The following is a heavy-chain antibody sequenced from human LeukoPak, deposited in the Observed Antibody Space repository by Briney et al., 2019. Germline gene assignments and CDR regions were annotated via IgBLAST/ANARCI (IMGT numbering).Heavy chain of an antibody. D-gene: IGHD3-22*01. CDR2: ISGSGGST. J-gene: IGHJ6*03. CDR3: AKAGNYYDSSGYLQSQPYYYMDV. CDR1: GFTFSSYA. V-gene: IGHV3-23*01. Sequence: GGSLRLSCAASGFTFSSYAMSWVHQAPGRGLEWVSAISGSGGSTYYADSVKGRFTISRDNSKNTLYLQMNSLRAEDTAVYYCAKAGNYYDSSGYLQSQPYYYMDVWGKGTTVTVSS.